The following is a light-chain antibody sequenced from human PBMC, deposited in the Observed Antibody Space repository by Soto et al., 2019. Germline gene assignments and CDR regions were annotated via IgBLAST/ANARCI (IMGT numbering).Light chain of an antibody. Sequence: EIVLTQSPATLSLSPGERATLSCRASQSVSSYLAWYQQKPGQAPRLLNYDASNRATGIPARFSGSGSGTDFTLTISSLEPEDFAVYYCQQRSNWPPEGTFGQGTKLEIK. J-gene: IGKJ2*01. CDR3: QQRSNWPPEGT. CDR2: DAS. V-gene: IGKV3-11*01. CDR1: QSVSSY.